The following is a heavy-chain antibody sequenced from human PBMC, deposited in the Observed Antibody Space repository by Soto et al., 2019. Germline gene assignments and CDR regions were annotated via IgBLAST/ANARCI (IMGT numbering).Heavy chain of an antibody. CDR3: GRDRGKDYDFWSGYPYGMDV. Sequence: ASVKVSCKASGYTFTSYGISWVRQAPGQGLEWMGWISAYNGNTNYAQKLQGRVTMTTDTSTSTAYMELRSLRSDDTAVYYCGRDRGKDYDFWSGYPYGMDVWGQGTTVTVSS. CDR2: ISAYNGNT. V-gene: IGHV1-18*01. J-gene: IGHJ6*02. CDR1: GYTFTSYG. D-gene: IGHD3-3*01.